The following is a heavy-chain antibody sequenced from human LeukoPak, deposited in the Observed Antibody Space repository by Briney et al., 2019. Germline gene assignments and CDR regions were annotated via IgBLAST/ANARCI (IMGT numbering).Heavy chain of an antibody. Sequence: SETLSLTCSVSGGSISSYYWSWIRQPPGKGLEWIGHIYYSGSTNYNPSLKSRLTISLDTSKKQFSLRLTSVTAADTAAYYCARGTGGSYYRSFDYWGQGTLVTVSS. J-gene: IGHJ4*02. D-gene: IGHD1-26*01. CDR2: IYYSGST. CDR3: ARGTGGSYYRSFDY. V-gene: IGHV4-59*01. CDR1: GGSISSYY.